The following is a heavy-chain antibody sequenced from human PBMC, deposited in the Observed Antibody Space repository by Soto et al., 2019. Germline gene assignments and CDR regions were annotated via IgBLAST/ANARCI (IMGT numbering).Heavy chain of an antibody. V-gene: IGHV3-33*01. CDR2: IWYDGSTK. CDR3: ARSHNWNYVGLDY. Sequence: QVKLLESGGGVVQPGRSLRLSCAASGFTFSTYGMHWVRQTPGKGLEWVAVIWYDGSTKYYVDSVKGRFTISRDNSKNTLFLHMNSLRAEDTAVYYCARSHNWNYVGLDYWGQGTLVTVSS. CDR1: GFTFSTYG. J-gene: IGHJ4*02. D-gene: IGHD1-7*01.